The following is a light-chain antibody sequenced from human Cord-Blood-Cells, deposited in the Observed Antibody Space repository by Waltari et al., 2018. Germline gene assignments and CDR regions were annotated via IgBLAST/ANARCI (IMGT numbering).Light chain of an antibody. Sequence: QSAPTQPASVSGSPGQSITISCTGTSSDVGSYKLVSWYQQHPGKAHKLMIYEGSKRPSGVSNRFSGSKSGNTASLTISGLQAEDEADYYCCSYAGSSTYVVFGGGTKLTVL. V-gene: IGLV2-23*01. CDR1: SSDVGSYKL. CDR2: EGS. CDR3: CSYAGSSTYVV. J-gene: IGLJ2*01.